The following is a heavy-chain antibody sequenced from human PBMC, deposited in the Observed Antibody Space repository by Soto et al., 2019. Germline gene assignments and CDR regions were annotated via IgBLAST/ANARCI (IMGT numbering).Heavy chain of an antibody. V-gene: IGHV1-69*13. D-gene: IGHD5-12*01. J-gene: IGHJ6*02. CDR2: IIPIFGTA. Sequence: GASVKVSCKASGGTFSSYAISWVRQAAGQGLEWMGGIIPIFGTANYAQKFQGRVTITADESTSTAYMELSSLRSEDTAVYYCAREEMATITVYYYYGMDVWGQGTTVTVSS. CDR1: GGTFSSYA. CDR3: AREEMATITVYYYYGMDV.